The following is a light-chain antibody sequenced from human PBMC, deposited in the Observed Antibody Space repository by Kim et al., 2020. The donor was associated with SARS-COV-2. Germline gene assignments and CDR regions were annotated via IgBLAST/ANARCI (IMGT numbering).Light chain of an antibody. CDR1: SSDVGGYNY. Sequence: GQSVTSSYTGTSSDVGGYNYVSWYQQHPGKAPKLMIYDVTNRPSGVSDRFSGSKSGKTASLSISGLQAEDEADYYCSSYTATNTLIFGGGTQLTVL. J-gene: IGLJ2*01. CDR3: SSYTATNTLI. V-gene: IGLV2-14*03. CDR2: DVT.